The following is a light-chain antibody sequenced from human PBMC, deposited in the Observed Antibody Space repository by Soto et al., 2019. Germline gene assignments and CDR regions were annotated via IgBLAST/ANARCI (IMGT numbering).Light chain of an antibody. CDR3: QQSYSHPYS. V-gene: IGKV3-15*01. Sequence: EIVMTQSPATLSVSPGEGATLSCRASQGIGSTLAWYQQKPGQTPRLLIYDTSIRSTGVPARFRGTASGTEFTRTITSLQSEYFAVYYCQQSYSHPYSFGQGTKLEIK. J-gene: IGKJ2*01. CDR2: DTS. CDR1: QGIGST.